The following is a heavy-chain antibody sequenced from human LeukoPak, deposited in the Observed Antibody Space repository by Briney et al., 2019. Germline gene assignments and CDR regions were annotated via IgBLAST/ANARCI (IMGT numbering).Heavy chain of an antibody. Sequence: ASVKVSCKASGYTFTGYYMHWVRQAPGQGLEWMGWINPNSGGTNYAQKFQGRVTMTRDTSISTAYMELSRLRPDDTAVYYCARDFGRGYSGYDSNWGQGTLVTVSS. J-gene: IGHJ4*02. CDR1: GYTFTGYY. CDR3: ARDFGRGYSGYDSN. D-gene: IGHD5-12*01. V-gene: IGHV1-2*02. CDR2: INPNSGGT.